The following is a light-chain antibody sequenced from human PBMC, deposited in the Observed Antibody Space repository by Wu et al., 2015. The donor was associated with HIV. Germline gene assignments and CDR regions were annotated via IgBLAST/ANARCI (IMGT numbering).Light chain of an antibody. CDR3: QQSYTTST. V-gene: IGKV1-39*01. CDR1: QSISSY. CDR2: AAS. Sequence: DIQMTQSPSSLPASVGDRVTITCRASQSISSYLNWYQHKSGEAPKLLIYAASSLQSGVPSRFSGSGSGTEFTLTISSLQPEDFAIYYCQQSYTTSTFGPGTKVDIK. J-gene: IGKJ3*01.